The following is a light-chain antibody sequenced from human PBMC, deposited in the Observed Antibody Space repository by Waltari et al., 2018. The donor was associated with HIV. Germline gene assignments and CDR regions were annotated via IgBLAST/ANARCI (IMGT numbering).Light chain of an antibody. J-gene: IGLJ3*02. CDR2: RNN. CDR3: ATRDGSLKV. Sequence: QSVLTQPPSASGTPGQGVTISCVGDSSNIGSNYVYWYQQLPGTAPKGLIYRNNQRPSVFPDRFSGSKSGASASLTIRGLRSAEEAVYFCATRDGSLKVFGGGTKLTVL. V-gene: IGLV1-47*01. CDR1: SSNIGSNY.